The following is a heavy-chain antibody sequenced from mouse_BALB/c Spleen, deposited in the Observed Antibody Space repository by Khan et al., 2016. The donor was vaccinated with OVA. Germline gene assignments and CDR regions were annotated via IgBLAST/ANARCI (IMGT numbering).Heavy chain of an antibody. CDR1: GFTFSDYY. Sequence: EVELVESGGGLVKPGGSLKLSCAASGFTFSDYYMYWVRQTPEKRLEGVATISDGGSYTYYPDSVKGRFTISRDNAKNNLYRQMSSLKSEDTAMYYCARAGYGGFAYWAEGLWSLSLQ. D-gene: IGHD1-1*02. CDR3: ARAGYGGFAY. J-gene: IGHJ3*01. CDR2: ISDGGSYT. V-gene: IGHV5-4*02.